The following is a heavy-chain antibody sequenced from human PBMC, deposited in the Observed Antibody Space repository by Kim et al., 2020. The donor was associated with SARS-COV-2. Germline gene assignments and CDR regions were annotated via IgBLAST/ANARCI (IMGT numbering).Heavy chain of an antibody. CDR1: GGSFSGYY. CDR2: INHSGST. D-gene: IGHD6-19*01. V-gene: IGHV4-34*01. Sequence: SETLSLTCAVYGGSFSGYYWSWIRQPPGKGLEWIGEINHSGSTNYNPSLKSRVTISVDTSKNQFSLKLSSVTAADTAVYYCASSSSGWYGFGADYQVQGT. J-gene: IGHJ4*02. CDR3: ASSSSGWYGFGADY.